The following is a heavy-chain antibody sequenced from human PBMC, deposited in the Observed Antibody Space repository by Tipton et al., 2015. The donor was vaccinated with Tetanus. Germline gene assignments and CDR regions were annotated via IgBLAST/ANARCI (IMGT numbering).Heavy chain of an antibody. CDR2: IYYSGST. CDR1: GGSISSYY. J-gene: IGHJ6*02. V-gene: IGHV4-59*01. CDR3: AREDPTYDYGMDV. Sequence: LRLSCTVSGGSISSYYWSWIRQPPGKGLEWIGYIYYSGSTNYNPSLKSRVTISVDTSKNQFSLKLSSVTAADTAVYYCAREDPTYDYGMDVWGQGTTVTVSS. D-gene: IGHD3-16*01.